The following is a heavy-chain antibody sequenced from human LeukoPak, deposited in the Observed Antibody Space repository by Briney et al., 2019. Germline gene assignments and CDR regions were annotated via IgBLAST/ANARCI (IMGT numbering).Heavy chain of an antibody. CDR2: ISSNGGST. Sequence: GSLRLSCSASGFTFSSYAMHCVRQAPGKGLEYVSAISSNGGSTYYADSVKGRFTISRDNSKNTLYLQMSSLRAEDTAVYYCVKSIGVGSGSFPFDPWGQGTLVTVSS. V-gene: IGHV3-64D*06. J-gene: IGHJ5*02. CDR1: GFTFSSYA. D-gene: IGHD3-10*01. CDR3: VKSIGVGSGSFPFDP.